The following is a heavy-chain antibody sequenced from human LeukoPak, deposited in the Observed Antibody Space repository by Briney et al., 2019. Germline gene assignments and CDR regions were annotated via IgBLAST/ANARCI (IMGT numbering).Heavy chain of an antibody. CDR1: GGSFSGYY. CDR2: INHSGST. D-gene: IGHD6-19*01. Sequence: PSETLSLTCAVYGGSFSGYYWSWIRQPPGKGLEWIGEINHSGSTNYNPSLKSRVTISVDTSKNQFSLKLSSVTAADTAVYYCATLAVAGPYWGQGTLVTVSS. J-gene: IGHJ4*02. CDR3: ATLAVAGPY. V-gene: IGHV4-34*01.